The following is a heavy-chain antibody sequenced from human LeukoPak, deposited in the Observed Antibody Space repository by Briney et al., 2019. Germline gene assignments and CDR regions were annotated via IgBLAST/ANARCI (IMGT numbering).Heavy chain of an antibody. CDR2: IYTTGST. D-gene: IGHD5-12*01. J-gene: IGHJ4*02. V-gene: IGHV4-4*07. Sequence: SETLSLTCTVSGGSISNYYWNWIRQPAGKGLEWIGRIYTTGSTNYNPSLKNRVTMSVDTSKTQFSLKLRSVTAADTAVYYCARDGRGYSGYDFTDYWGQGTLVTVSS. CDR1: GGSISNYY. CDR3: ARDGRGYSGYDFTDY.